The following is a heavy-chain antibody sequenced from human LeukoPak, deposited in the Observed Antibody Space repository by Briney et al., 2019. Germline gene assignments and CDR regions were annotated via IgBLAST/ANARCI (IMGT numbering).Heavy chain of an antibody. Sequence: ASVKVSCKASGGTFSSYAISWVRQAPGQGLEWMGIINPNGGSTNYAQKFQGRVTMTRDTSTSTVYMELSSLRSEDTAVYYCARSIIAVADFDCWGQGTLVTVSS. CDR1: GGTFSSYA. J-gene: IGHJ4*02. V-gene: IGHV1-46*01. D-gene: IGHD6-19*01. CDR3: ARSIIAVADFDC. CDR2: INPNGGST.